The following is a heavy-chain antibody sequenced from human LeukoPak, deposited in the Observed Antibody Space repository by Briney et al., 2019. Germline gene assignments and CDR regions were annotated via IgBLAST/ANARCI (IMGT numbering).Heavy chain of an antibody. CDR1: GYTFTSYG. D-gene: IGHD3-9*01. Sequence: ASVKVSCKASGYTFTSYGISWVRQAPGQGLEWMGWISAYNGNTNYAQKFQGRVTITADESTSTAYMELSSLRSEDTAVYYCARGYDILSGYSPLDCWGQGTLVTVSS. J-gene: IGHJ4*02. V-gene: IGHV1-18*01. CDR3: ARGYDILSGYSPLDC. CDR2: ISAYNGNT.